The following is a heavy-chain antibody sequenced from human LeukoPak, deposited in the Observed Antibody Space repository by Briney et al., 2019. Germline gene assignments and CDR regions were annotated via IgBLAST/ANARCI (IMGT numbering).Heavy chain of an antibody. J-gene: IGHJ5*02. V-gene: IGHV4-39*01. CDR1: GGSFISSSYY. CDR2: VYYSGNT. CDR3: ARHWGIRGYYDSSGPKGWFDP. Sequence: PSETLSLTCTVSGGSFISSSYYWGWIRQPPGKGLEWIGTVYYSGNTYYNPSLKSRVTISIDTSKNQFSVNLSSVTAADTAVYYCARHWGIRGYYDSSGPKGWFDPWGQGTLVTVSS. D-gene: IGHD3-22*01.